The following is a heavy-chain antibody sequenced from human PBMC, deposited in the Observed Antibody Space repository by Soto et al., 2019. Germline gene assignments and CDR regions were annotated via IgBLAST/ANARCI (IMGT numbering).Heavy chain of an antibody. Sequence: QVHLVQSGTEVKKPGASVKVSCRASGYTFSNFGISWLRQAPGQGLEWLGWISAYNGNTHYAQKVQGRVTLTTDTSTSTAYMDLKTLTSGDTAVYYCARDAPATAAFLSDYWGQGTLVTVSS. D-gene: IGHD2-21*02. V-gene: IGHV1-18*04. CDR1: GYTFSNFG. J-gene: IGHJ4*02. CDR3: ARDAPATAAFLSDY. CDR2: ISAYNGNT.